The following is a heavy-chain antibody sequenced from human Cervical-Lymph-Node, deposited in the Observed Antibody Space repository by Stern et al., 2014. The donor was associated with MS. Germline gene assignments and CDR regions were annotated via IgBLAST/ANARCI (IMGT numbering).Heavy chain of an antibody. D-gene: IGHD3-10*01. CDR1: GFTFSTYA. CDR2: VSYDGYQR. CDR3: ARGGRGVGLEY. V-gene: IGHV3-30-3*01. J-gene: IGHJ4*02. Sequence: QVQLVESGGGVVQPGRSLSLSCVASGFTFSTYAMHWVRQAPGKGLEWVAFVSYDGYQRNSTDSVKARFTISRDNSKNTLYLHMNSLRDEDTAVYFCARGGRGVGLEYWGQGALVTVSS.